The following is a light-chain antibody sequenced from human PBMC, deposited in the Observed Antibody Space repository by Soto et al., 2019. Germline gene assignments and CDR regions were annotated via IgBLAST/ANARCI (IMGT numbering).Light chain of an antibody. CDR1: SSDVGGYNY. V-gene: IGLV2-14*01. J-gene: IGLJ3*02. CDR3: ISYTSSSTWV. CDR2: EVS. Sequence: QSALTQPASVSGSPGQSITISCTGTSSDVGGYNYVSWYQHHPVKAPKLMIYEVSNRPSGVSDRFSGSRSGNTASLTISGLQAEDDSDYYCISYTSSSTWVFGGGTKLTVL.